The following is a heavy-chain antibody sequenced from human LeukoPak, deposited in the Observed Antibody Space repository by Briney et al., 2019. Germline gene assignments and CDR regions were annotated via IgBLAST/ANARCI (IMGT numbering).Heavy chain of an antibody. CDR1: GYTFTSYD. CDR3: ARDNGGTAMAYYYYYYMDV. Sequence: ASVKVSCKASGYTFTSYDINWVRQATGQGLEWMGWMNPNSGNTGYARKFQGRVTMTRNTSISTAYMELSSLRSEDTAVYYCARDNGGTAMAYYYYYYMDVWGKGTTVIISS. V-gene: IGHV1-8*01. J-gene: IGHJ6*03. D-gene: IGHD5-18*01. CDR2: MNPNSGNT.